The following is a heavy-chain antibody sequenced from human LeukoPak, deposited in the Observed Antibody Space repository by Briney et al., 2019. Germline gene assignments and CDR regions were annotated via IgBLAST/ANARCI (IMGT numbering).Heavy chain of an antibody. Sequence: KPSETLSLTCTVSGGSISSYYWSWIRQPPGKGLEWIGYIYYSGSTNYNPSLKSRVTISVDTSKNQFSLKLSSVTAADTAVYYCARSSGYYYNRLDAFDIWGQGTMVTVSS. D-gene: IGHD3-22*01. CDR3: ARSSGYYYNRLDAFDI. CDR1: GGSISSYY. J-gene: IGHJ3*02. V-gene: IGHV4-59*01. CDR2: IYYSGST.